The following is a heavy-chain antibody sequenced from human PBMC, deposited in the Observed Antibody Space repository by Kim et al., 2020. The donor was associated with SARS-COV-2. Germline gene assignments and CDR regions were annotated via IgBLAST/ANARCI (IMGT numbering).Heavy chain of an antibody. CDR1: GFTFSRHW. V-gene: IGHV3-74*01. CDR2: MNGDGRII. D-gene: IGHD2-8*01. CDR3: VREGTWSLDS. Sequence: GGSLRLSCVASGFTFSRHWLHWVRQVPGKGLVWVSRMNGDGRIIEYAESVKGRFTISRDNAKNTLYLHMNSLRVDDTANYYCVREGTWSLDSWGQGTLVT. J-gene: IGHJ4*02.